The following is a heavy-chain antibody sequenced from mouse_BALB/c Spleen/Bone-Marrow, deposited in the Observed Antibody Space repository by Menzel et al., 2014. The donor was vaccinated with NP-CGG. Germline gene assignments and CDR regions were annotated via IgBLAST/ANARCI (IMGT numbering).Heavy chain of an antibody. CDR1: GYTFTAYA. CDR2: ISTYSGNT. J-gene: IGHJ2*01. V-gene: IGHV1-67*01. D-gene: IGHD1-1*01. Sequence: VQRVESGPELVRPGVSVKLSCKGSGYTFTAYAMHWVKQSRAKSLEWIGLISTYSGNTHYNQNFKGKATMTVDKSSSTAYMELARLTSEDSAIYYCARNFYGSSYFDYWGQGTTLTVSS. CDR3: ARNFYGSSYFDY.